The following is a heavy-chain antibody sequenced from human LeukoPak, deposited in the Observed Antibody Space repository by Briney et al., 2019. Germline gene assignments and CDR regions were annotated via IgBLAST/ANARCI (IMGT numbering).Heavy chain of an antibody. J-gene: IGHJ4*01. Sequence: PSETLSLTCTVSGGSISSSSFYWGWIRQPPGKGLEWIGSIYYSGSTYYNPSLKSRVTISVDTSKNQFSLKLSSVTAADTAVYYCSRVWVYGYPFDYWGQGTLVTVSS. CDR2: IYYSGST. V-gene: IGHV4-39*07. CDR1: GGSISSSSFY. CDR3: SRVWVYGYPFDY. D-gene: IGHD5-18*01.